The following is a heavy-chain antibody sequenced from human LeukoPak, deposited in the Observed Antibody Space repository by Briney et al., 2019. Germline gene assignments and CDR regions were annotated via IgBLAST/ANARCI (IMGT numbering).Heavy chain of an antibody. D-gene: IGHD3-22*01. CDR2: ISSSGSYI. V-gene: IGHV3-21*01. CDR1: GFTFSSHS. CDR3: AGEFYYGSSGFYD. Sequence: GGSPRLSCVTSGFTFSSHSMNWVRQAPGKGLEWVSSISSSGSYIYYAESVKGRFTISRDNAKNSHSLQMNSLRAEDTAVYYCAGEFYYGSSGFYDWGQGTLVTVSS. J-gene: IGHJ4*02.